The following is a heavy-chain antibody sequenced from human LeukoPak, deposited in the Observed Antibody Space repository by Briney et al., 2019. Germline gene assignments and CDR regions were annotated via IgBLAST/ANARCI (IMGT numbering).Heavy chain of an antibody. CDR2: IYYSGST. D-gene: IGHD1-26*01. V-gene: IGHV4-61*01. J-gene: IGHJ4*02. CDR3: AGGTMGANHFDY. Sequence: SETLSLTCTVSGGSISSGSQYWNWIRQPPGKGLEWIGYIYYSGSTNYNPSLKSRVTISLDTSKNQFSLKLSCVTAADTAVYYCAGGTMGANHFDYWGQGTLVTVSS. CDR1: GGSISSGSQY.